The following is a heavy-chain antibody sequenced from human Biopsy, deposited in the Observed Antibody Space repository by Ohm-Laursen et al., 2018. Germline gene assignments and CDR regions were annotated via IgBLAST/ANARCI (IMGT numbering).Heavy chain of an antibody. CDR2: IYSSGIT. D-gene: IGHD4-23*01. V-gene: IGHV4-59*01. CDR3: ARGQDYGGNKAFDI. J-gene: IGHJ3*02. CDR1: GGSMIHYY. Sequence: SETLSLTCTVSGGSMIHYYWNWIRQSPGKGLEWIAYIYSSGITNYNPSLKSRLTISIDTSKNQFSLKLNSMTTADTAVYYCARGQDYGGNKAFDIWGQGTKVPVSP.